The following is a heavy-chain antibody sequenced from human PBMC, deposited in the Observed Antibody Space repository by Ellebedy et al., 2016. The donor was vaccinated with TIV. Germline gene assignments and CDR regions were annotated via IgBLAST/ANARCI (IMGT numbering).Heavy chain of an antibody. J-gene: IGHJ2*01. CDR1: GFTLSSYS. D-gene: IGHD4-17*01. Sequence: GESLKISCAPSGFTLSSYSMDWVRQAPGKGLELVSPISSSSTYIYYADSVTGRFTISRDNAKNSLYLQVNSLRAEDTAVYYCAGDFGDSGYFDLWGRGTLVTVSS. V-gene: IGHV3-21*01. CDR3: AGDFGDSGYFDL. CDR2: ISSSSTYI.